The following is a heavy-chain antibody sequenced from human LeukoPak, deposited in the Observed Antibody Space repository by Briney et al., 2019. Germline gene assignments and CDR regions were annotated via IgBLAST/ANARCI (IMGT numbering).Heavy chain of an antibody. V-gene: IGHV3-72*01. CDR3: TRLVGAND. CDR1: GFTFSNDA. CDR2: IRNKANSYTT. D-gene: IGHD1-26*01. J-gene: IGHJ4*02. Sequence: PGGSLRLSCAASGFTFSNDAMSWVRQAPGKGLEWVGRIRNKANSYTTEYAASVQGRFTVSRDDSKNSLYLQMNSMKTEDTAVYYCTRLVGANDWGQGTLVTVSS.